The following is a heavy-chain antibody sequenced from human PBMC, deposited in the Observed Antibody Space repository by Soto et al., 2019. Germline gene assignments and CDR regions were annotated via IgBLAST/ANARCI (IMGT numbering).Heavy chain of an antibody. Sequence: SETLSLTCAVSGGSISSSNWWSWVRQPPGKGLEWIGEIYHSGSTNHNPSLKSRVTISVDKSKNQFSLKLSSVTAADTAVYYCARVLRGPSMYYFDYWGQGTLVTVSS. J-gene: IGHJ4*02. CDR1: GGSISSSNW. CDR3: ARVLRGPSMYYFDY. V-gene: IGHV4-4*02. CDR2: IYHSGST. D-gene: IGHD2-21*02.